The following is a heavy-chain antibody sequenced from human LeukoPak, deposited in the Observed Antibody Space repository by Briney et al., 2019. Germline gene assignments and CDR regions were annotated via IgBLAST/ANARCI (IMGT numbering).Heavy chain of an antibody. CDR1: GSSFANYW. V-gene: IGHV5-51*01. D-gene: IGHD6-19*01. Sequence: GASLQISCKGSGSSFANYWIGWVRQLPGKGLEWMGIIYPGDSDTRYSPSFQGQVTISADKSISTAYLQWSSLKASDTAVYYCARREGGWYLDYWGQGTLVTVSS. J-gene: IGHJ4*02. CDR3: ARREGGWYLDY. CDR2: IYPGDSDT.